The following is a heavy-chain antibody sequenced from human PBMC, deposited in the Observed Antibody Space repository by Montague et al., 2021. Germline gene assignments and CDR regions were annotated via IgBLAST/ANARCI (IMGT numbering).Heavy chain of an antibody. J-gene: IGHJ3*01. CDR1: GFSLATSGVG. CDR3: APKIAAHKAHDGFSV. Sequence: AKPTKTLTLTCTFSGFSLATSGVGVAWLRQPPGKALEWLALIFWDDDKRYSPSLKSRLTITKDTTKNQVVLTLTNMDPVDTATYFCAPKIAAHKAHDGFSVWGQGTVVTVSA. V-gene: IGHV2-5*02. D-gene: IGHD6-13*01. CDR2: IFWDDDK.